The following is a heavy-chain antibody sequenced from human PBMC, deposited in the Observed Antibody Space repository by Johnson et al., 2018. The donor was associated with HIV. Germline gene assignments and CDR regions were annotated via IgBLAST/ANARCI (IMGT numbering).Heavy chain of an antibody. V-gene: IGHV3-20*04. CDR3: AVTVHSSGWYVGDDAFDI. D-gene: IGHD6-19*01. CDR2: IYWNGGST. Sequence: VQLVESGGGVVRPGGSLRSPGAASGLTFDDYGMSWARQDHGKGLMWVSGIYWNGGSTGDADSVKSRFTSSRDNAKNYLYLQMNSLRAEDTSLYYCAVTVHSSGWYVGDDAFDIWGQGTMVTVSS. CDR1: GLTFDDYG. J-gene: IGHJ3*02.